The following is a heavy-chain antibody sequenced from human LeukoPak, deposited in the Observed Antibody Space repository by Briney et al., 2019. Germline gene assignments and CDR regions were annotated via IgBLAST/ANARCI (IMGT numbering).Heavy chain of an antibody. CDR1: GYTFTSYY. CDR3: ARDLTYCSSTRCYPHWFDP. CDR2: INTSGGST. J-gene: IGHJ5*02. D-gene: IGHD2-2*01. Sequence: ASVKVSCKASGYTFTSYYMRWVRRAPGQGLEWMGIINTSGGSTSYAQKFPGRVTMTRDTSTSTAYMELSSLRSEDTAVYYCARDLTYCSSTRCYPHWFDPWGQGTLVTVSS. V-gene: IGHV1-46*01.